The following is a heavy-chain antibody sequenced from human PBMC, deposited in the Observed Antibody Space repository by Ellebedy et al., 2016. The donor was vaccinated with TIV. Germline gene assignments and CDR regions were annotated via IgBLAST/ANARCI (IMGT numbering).Heavy chain of an antibody. J-gene: IGHJ4*02. CDR1: GFTFSTYG. V-gene: IGHV3-23*01. CDR3: VRDWRPIDY. D-gene: IGHD1-1*01. CDR2: ISGTGRTT. Sequence: GGSLRLXXAASGFTFSTYGMTWVRQAPGKGLEWVSSISGTGRTTFYADSVKGRFTISRDNSKNTVSLQMNSLRAEDTAVYYCVRDWRPIDYWGQGTPVTVSS.